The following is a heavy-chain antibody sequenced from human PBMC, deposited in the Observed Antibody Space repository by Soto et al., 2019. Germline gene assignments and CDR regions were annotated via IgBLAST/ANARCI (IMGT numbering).Heavy chain of an antibody. J-gene: IGHJ3*02. D-gene: IGHD3-22*01. CDR1: GFTFSRYG. V-gene: IGHV3-30*18. CDR3: AKPMIVVVAFDI. CDR2: ISYDGSNK. Sequence: GGSLRLSCAASGFTFSRYGMHWVRQAPGKGLEWVAVISYDGSNKYYADSVKGRFTISRDNSKNTLYLQMNSLRAEDTAVYYCAKPMIVVVAFDIWGQGTMVTVSS.